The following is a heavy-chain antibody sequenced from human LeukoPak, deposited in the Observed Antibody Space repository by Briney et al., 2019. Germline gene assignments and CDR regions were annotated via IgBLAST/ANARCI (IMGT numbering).Heavy chain of an antibody. J-gene: IGHJ4*02. V-gene: IGHV4-59*01. Sequence: SETLSLTCTVSGGSISGYYWSWIRQPPGKGLEWIGYIYYSGSTNYNPSLKSRVTISVDTSKNQFSLELSSVTAADTAVYYCARENPVDTAIDYWGQGTLVTVSS. CDR2: IYYSGST. CDR1: GGSISGYY. D-gene: IGHD5-18*01. CDR3: ARENPVDTAIDY.